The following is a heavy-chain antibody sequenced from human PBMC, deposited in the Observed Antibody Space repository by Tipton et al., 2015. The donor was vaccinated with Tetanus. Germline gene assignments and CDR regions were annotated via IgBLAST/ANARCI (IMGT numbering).Heavy chain of an antibody. D-gene: IGHD3-3*01. CDR2: VFDSGTS. J-gene: IGHJ4*02. V-gene: IGHV4-39*07. CDR3: ARTSGYMYSDC. CDR1: GGSISNSEYY. Sequence: LRLSCSLSGGSISNSEYYWAWIRQPPGKGLEWIGSVFDSGTSYYNPSLKSRVTISVDTSKNQLSLRLNSVTSADTAVYYCARTSGYMYSDCWGQGTLVTVSS.